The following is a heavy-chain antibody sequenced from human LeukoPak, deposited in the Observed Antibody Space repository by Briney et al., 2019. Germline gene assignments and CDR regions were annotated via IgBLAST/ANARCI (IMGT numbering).Heavy chain of an antibody. V-gene: IGHV4-39*07. D-gene: IGHD3-10*01. J-gene: IGHJ3*02. CDR2: IYYSGST. Sequence: SETLSLTCTVSGGSISSSSYYWGWIRQPPGKGLEWIGSIYYSGSTYYNPSLKSRVTISVDTSKNQFSLKLSSVTAADTAVYYCARDRILWFGDDAFDIWGQGTMVTVSS. CDR3: ARDRILWFGDDAFDI. CDR1: GGSISSSSYY.